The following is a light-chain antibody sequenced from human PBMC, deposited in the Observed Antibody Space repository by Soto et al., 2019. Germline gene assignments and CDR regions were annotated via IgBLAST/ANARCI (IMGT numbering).Light chain of an antibody. Sequence: DIQMTQSPSTLSASVGDRVTISCRASHSISSYLKWYQQKPRKAPKLLIYDVSTLQGGVPPRFSGSGSGTDFTLTISSLQPEDFATYYCQQSDNTPRTLGQGTKLEIK. V-gene: IGKV1-39*01. CDR1: HSISSY. CDR3: QQSDNTPRT. J-gene: IGKJ2*01. CDR2: DVS.